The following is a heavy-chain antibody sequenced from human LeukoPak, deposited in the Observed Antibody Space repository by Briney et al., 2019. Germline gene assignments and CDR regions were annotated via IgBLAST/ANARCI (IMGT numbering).Heavy chain of an antibody. D-gene: IGHD5-24*01. CDR2: IFSNGDT. CDR3: TRDQMNY. J-gene: IGHJ4*02. V-gene: IGHV3-53*01. CDR1: EFTVSRNY. Sequence: GGSLRLSCTASEFTVSRNYMLWVRQAPGKGLEWVSLIFSNGDTHYADSVKGRFTFSRDTSKNTVSLQMNSLRVEDRAMYYCTRDQMNYWGQGTLVTVSS.